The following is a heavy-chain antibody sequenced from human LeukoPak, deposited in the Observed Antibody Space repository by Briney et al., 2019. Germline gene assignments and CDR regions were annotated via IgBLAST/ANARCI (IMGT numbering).Heavy chain of an antibody. V-gene: IGHV3-23*01. CDR2: ITGGGGST. CDR1: GFTFSSYA. J-gene: IGHJ4*02. CDR3: AKGTKPVMTIPDY. Sequence: GGSLRLSCAASGFTFSSYAMSWVRQAPGKGLEWVSGITGGGGSTYYADSVKGRFTISRDNSKNTLYLQMNSLRAEDTAVYYCAKGTKPVMTIPDYWGQGILVTVSS. D-gene: IGHD1/OR15-1a*01.